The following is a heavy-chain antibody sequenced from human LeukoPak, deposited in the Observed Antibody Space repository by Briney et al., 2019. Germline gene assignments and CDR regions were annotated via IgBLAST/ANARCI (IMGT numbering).Heavy chain of an antibody. CDR1: GFTFSSYA. D-gene: IGHD3-22*01. Sequence: GGSLRLSCAASGFTFSSYAMSWVRQAPGKGLEGVSAISGSGGSTYYADSVKGRFTISRDNSKNTLYLQMNSLRAEDTAVYYCAKDTPYYYDSSGHYWGQGTLVTVSS. V-gene: IGHV3-23*01. CDR3: AKDTPYYYDSSGHY. J-gene: IGHJ4*02. CDR2: ISGSGGST.